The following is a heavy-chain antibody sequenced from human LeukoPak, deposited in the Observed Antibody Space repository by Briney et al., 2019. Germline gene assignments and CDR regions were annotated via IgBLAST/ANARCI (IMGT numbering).Heavy chain of an antibody. Sequence: PSETLSLTCTVSGGSISSGGYYWSWIRQHPGKGLEWIGYIYYSGSTYYNPSLKSRVTISVYTSKNHFSLRLSSVTAADTAFYYCARHANSGSGYYDYWGQGVLVTVSS. CDR1: GGSISSGGYY. CDR2: IYYSGST. J-gene: IGHJ4*02. V-gene: IGHV4-31*03. CDR3: ARHANSGSGYYDY. D-gene: IGHD3-10*01.